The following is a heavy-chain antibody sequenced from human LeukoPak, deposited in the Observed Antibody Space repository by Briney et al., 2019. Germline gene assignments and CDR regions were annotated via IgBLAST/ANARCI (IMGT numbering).Heavy chain of an antibody. CDR3: ARVPYDILTGYSNWFDP. D-gene: IGHD3-9*01. CDR2: IIPILGIA. J-gene: IGHJ5*02. V-gene: IGHV1-69*04. CDR1: GGTFSSYA. Sequence: ASVKVSCKASGGTFSSYAISWVRQAPGQGLEWMGRIIPILGIANYAQKFQGRVTITADKSTSTAYMELSSLRSEDTAVYYCARVPYDILTGYSNWFDPWGQGTLVTVSS.